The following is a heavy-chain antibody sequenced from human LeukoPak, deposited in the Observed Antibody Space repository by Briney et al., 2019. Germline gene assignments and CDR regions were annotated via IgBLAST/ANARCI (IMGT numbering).Heavy chain of an antibody. CDR3: ATDFYDST. CDR2: IRSNSDGGTI. V-gene: IGHV3-15*07. D-gene: IGHD3-22*01. Sequence: PGGSLRLSCATSGFTFSNAWMNWVRQAPGKGLEWVGRIRSNSDGGTIDYAAPVKGRFTLSRDDSRTTLYLQMNSLQTEDTAVYYCATDFYDSTWGQGTLVTVSS. CDR1: GFTFSNAW. J-gene: IGHJ5*02.